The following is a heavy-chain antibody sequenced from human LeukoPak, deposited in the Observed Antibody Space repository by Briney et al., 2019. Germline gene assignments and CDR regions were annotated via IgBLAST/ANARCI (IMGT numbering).Heavy chain of an antibody. CDR2: INPNSGGT. V-gene: IGHV1-2*02. D-gene: IGHD1-26*01. Sequence: ASVKVSCKASGYTFTGSYIHWVRQAPGQGLEWVGWINPNSGGTNYAQKFQGRVTMTRDTSISTAYMELSSLRSDDTAVYYCARALTLYSGSYYPQDVWGKGTTVTVSS. J-gene: IGHJ6*04. CDR1: GYTFTGSY. CDR3: ARALTLYSGSYYPQDV.